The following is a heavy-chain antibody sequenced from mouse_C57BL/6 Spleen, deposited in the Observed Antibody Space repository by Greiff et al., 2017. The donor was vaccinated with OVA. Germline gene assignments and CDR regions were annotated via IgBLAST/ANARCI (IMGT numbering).Heavy chain of an antibody. J-gene: IGHJ4*01. CDR2: ISDGGSYT. D-gene: IGHD2-4*01. Sequence: EVQLVESGGGLVKPGGSLKLSCAASGFTFSSYAMSWVRQTPEKRLEWVATISDGGSYTYYPDNGKGRFTISRDNAKNNLYLQMSHLKSEDTAMYYCARDDYDRVDYWGQVTSVTVSS. V-gene: IGHV5-4*01. CDR1: GFTFSSYA. CDR3: ARDDYDRVDY.